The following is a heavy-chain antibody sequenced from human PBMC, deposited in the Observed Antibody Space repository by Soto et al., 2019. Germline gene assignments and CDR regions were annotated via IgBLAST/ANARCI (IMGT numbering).Heavy chain of an antibody. D-gene: IGHD3-10*01. CDR2: INKDGSQK. J-gene: IGHJ3*02. Sequence: QVVESGGDLVQPGGSLRLSCAASGFTFSSYWMTWVRKAPGKGLEWVANINKDGSQKNYVDTVEGRFTVSRDNAKKSLFLEMSSPRVEDTAVYYCARDGTSSVDVGSGKYFFYAVHDIWGQGTRVTVSS. V-gene: IGHV3-7*04. CDR3: ARDGTSSVDVGSGKYFFYAVHDI. CDR1: GFTFSSYW.